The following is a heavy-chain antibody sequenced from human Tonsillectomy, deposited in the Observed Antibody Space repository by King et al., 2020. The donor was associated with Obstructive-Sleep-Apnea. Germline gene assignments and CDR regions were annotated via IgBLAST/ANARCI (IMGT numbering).Heavy chain of an antibody. Sequence: QLVQSGAEVKKPGSSVKVSCKASGGTFSSYAISWVRQAPGQGLEWMGGSIPIFGTANYAQKVKGRVTIPADESTSTAYMELGSLRSEDTAVYYCARGLRFLDRVWGMDVWGQGTTVTVSS. J-gene: IGHJ6*02. CDR3: ARGLRFLDRVWGMDV. CDR1: GGTFSSYA. D-gene: IGHD3-3*01. V-gene: IGHV1-69*12. CDR2: SIPIFGTA.